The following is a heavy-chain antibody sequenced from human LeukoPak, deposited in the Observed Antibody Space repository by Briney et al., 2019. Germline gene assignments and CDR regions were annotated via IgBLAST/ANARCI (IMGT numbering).Heavy chain of an antibody. V-gene: IGHV3-48*01. CDR2: IDARSGIT. CDR3: ARTYDFGRGPPGDAFDN. CDR1: GFTFTIFG. J-gene: IGHJ3*02. D-gene: IGHD3-3*01. Sequence: GGSLRLSCATSGFTFTIFGINWVRQAPRKGPEWVSYIDARSGITYYADSVQGRFTISRDNAKESVFLQMNGLRVDDTAVYYCARTYDFGRGPPGDAFDNWGQGTPVIVSS.